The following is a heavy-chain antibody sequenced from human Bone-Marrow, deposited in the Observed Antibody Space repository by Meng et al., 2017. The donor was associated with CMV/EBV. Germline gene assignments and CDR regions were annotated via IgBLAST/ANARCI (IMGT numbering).Heavy chain of an antibody. D-gene: IGHD3-16*01. Sequence: GESLKICCAASGFTFSTYGMNWVRQAPGKGLEWVAVIWYDGSNKYYADSVKGRFTISRDNSKNTVYLQMNSLRAGDTAVYYCAKDLSVANYDYVWGGLGEYYGMDVWGQGTTVTVSS. CDR3: AKDLSVANYDYVWGGLGEYYGMDV. V-gene: IGHV3-33*06. CDR1: GFTFSTYG. CDR2: IWYDGSNK. J-gene: IGHJ6*02.